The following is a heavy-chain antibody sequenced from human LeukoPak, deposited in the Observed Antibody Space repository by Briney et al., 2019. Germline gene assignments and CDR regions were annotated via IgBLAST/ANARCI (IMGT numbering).Heavy chain of an antibody. CDR3: ARQGLYYYGSGSYGGDWFDP. V-gene: IGHV4-59*08. CDR1: GGSISSYY. CDR2: IYYSGST. D-gene: IGHD3-10*01. J-gene: IGHJ5*02. Sequence: TSETLSLTCTVSGGSISSYYWSWIRQPPGKGLEWIGYIYYSGSTNYNPSLKSRVTISVDTSKNQFSLKLSSATAADTAVYYCARQGLYYYGSGSYGGDWFDPWGQGTLVTVSS.